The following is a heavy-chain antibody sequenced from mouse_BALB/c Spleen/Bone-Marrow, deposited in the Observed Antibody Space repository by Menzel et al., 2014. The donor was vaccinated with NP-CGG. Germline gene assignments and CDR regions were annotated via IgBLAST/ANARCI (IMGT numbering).Heavy chain of an antibody. V-gene: IGHV1-80*01. CDR3: AREEGSYNGYSDY. CDR1: GYAFSSYW. J-gene: IGHJ2*01. CDR2: IYPGDGGT. Sequence: VNVVESGAELVRPGSSVKISCKASGYAFSSYWMNWVKQRPGQGLEWIGQIYPGDGGTNYNGKFKGKATLTADKSSSTAYMQLSSLTSEDSAVYFCAREEGSYNGYSDYWGQGTTLTVSS. D-gene: IGHD2-3*01.